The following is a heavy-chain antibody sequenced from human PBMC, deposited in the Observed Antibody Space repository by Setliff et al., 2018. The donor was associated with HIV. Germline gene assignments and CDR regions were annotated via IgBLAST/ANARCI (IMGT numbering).Heavy chain of an antibody. CDR3: ASQFGAYDSSGYEHDAFNI. J-gene: IGHJ3*02. V-gene: IGHV1-2*06. Sequence: DPPEGFEWMGRINPNTGGTKFAQKFQGSVTMTRDTSISTAYMELRRLRSDDTAVYYCASQFGAYDSSGYEHDAFNIWGQGTMVTVSS. CDR2: INPNTGGT. D-gene: IGHD3-22*01.